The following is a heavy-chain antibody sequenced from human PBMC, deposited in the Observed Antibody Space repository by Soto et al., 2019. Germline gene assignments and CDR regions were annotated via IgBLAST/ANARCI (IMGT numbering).Heavy chain of an antibody. Sequence: QVQLVESGGGVVQPGRSLRLSCAASGFTFSSYGMHWVRQAPGKGLEWVAVIWYDGSNKYYADSVKGRFTISRDNSKNTLYLQMNSLRAEDTAVYYCARDWGSGSWDVDYWGQGPLVTVSS. V-gene: IGHV3-33*01. CDR3: ARDWGSGSWDVDY. CDR2: IWYDGSNK. D-gene: IGHD1-26*01. CDR1: GFTFSSYG. J-gene: IGHJ4*02.